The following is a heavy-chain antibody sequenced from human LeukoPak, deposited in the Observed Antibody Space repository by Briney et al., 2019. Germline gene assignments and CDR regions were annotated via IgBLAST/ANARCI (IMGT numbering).Heavy chain of an antibody. CDR2: IYYSGST. D-gene: IGHD5-18*01. CDR3: ARRENTAALDY. CDR1: GGSISSYY. J-gene: IGHJ4*02. V-gene: IGHV4-39*01. Sequence: SETLSLTCTVSGGSISSYYWGWIRQPPGKGLEWIGSIYYSGSTYYNPSLKSRVTISVDTSKNQFSLKLSSVTAADTAVYYCARRENTAALDYWGQGTLVTVSS.